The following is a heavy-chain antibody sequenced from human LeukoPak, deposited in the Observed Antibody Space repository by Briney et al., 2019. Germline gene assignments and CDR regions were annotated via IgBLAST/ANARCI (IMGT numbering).Heavy chain of an antibody. J-gene: IGHJ4*02. CDR2: ISSSSSYT. CDR3: ARDGDYGDYDFDY. V-gene: IGHV3-11*06. Sequence: GGSLRLSCAASGFTFSDYYMSWIRQAPGKGLEWVSYISSSSSYTNYADSVKGRFTISRDNAKNSLYLQMNSLGAEDTAVYYCARDGDYGDYDFDYWGQGTLVTVSS. CDR1: GFTFSDYY. D-gene: IGHD4-17*01.